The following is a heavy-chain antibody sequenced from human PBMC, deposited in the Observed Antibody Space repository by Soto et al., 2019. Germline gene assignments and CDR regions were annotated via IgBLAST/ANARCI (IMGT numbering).Heavy chain of an antibody. Sequence: SVKVCFKASGFPFSSSALQLVRQARGQRLEWIGWIVVGSGNTKYAQKFQERVTITRDMSTSTAYMELSSLRSEDTAVYYCATGGIGISGITVLWGQGTMVTVSS. CDR3: ATGGIGISGITVL. J-gene: IGHJ4*02. V-gene: IGHV1-58*01. CDR1: GFPFSSSA. CDR2: IVVGSGNT. D-gene: IGHD1-20*01.